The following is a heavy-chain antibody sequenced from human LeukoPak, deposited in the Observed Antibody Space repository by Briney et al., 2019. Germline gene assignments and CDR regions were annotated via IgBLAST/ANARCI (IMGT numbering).Heavy chain of an antibody. D-gene: IGHD3-10*01. V-gene: IGHV1-24*01. CDR3: ATYYYGSGSYPKYYFDY. CDR2: FDPEDGET. J-gene: IGHJ4*02. CDR1: GYTLTELS. Sequence: ASVKVSCKVSGYTLTELSVHWVRQAPGKGLEWMGGFDPEDGETIYAQKFQGRVTMTEDTSTDTAYRELSSLRSEDTAVYYCATYYYGSGSYPKYYFDYWGQGTLVTVSS.